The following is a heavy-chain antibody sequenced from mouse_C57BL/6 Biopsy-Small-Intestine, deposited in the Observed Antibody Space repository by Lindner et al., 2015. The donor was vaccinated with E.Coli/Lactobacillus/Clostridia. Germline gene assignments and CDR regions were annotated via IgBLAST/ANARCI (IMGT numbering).Heavy chain of an antibody. Sequence: VQLQESGPELVKPGASVKMSCKASGYTFTDYNIHWVKQSHGGSLEWIGYVNPNNGFTNYNQKFKGKATLTVDKSSSTAYMELRSLTSEDSAVYYCARRGLITTVVAVDYWGQGTTLTVSS. J-gene: IGHJ2*01. CDR3: ARRGLITTVVAVDY. CDR1: GYTFTDYN. CDR2: VNPNNGFT. D-gene: IGHD1-1*01. V-gene: IGHV1-22*01.